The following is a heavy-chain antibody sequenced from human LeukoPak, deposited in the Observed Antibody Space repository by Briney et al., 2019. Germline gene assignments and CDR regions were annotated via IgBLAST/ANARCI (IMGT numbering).Heavy chain of an antibody. Sequence: SQTLSLTCAISGDSVSSNSAAWNWIRQSPSRGLEWLGRTYYRSKWYNDYAVSVKSRISINPDTYKNQFSLQLNSVTPEDTAVYCSARDSWELQPGFDYWGQGTLVTVSS. V-gene: IGHV6-1*01. D-gene: IGHD1-26*01. CDR3: ARDSWELQPGFDY. CDR2: TYYRSKWYN. CDR1: GDSVSSNSAA. J-gene: IGHJ4*02.